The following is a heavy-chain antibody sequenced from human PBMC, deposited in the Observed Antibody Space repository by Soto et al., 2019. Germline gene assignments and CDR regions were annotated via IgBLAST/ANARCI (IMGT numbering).Heavy chain of an antibody. D-gene: IGHD2-15*01. CDR1: GYTFTNFG. CDR2: ISAYNGNT. J-gene: IGHJ4*02. Sequence: ASVKVSCKASGYTFTNFGISWVRQAPGQGLEWMGWISAYNGNTNSAQKFQDRVTMTTDTSTSTAYMELRSLRSDDTAIYYCARGRTPIDYWGQGTLVTVSS. CDR3: ARGRTPIDY. V-gene: IGHV1-18*01.